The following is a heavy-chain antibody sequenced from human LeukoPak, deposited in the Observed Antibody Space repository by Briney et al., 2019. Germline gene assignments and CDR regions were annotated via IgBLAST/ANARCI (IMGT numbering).Heavy chain of an antibody. Sequence: PSQTLSLTCTVSGGSISSGGYYWSWIRQPPGKGLEWIGYIYHSGSTYYNPSLKSRVTISVDRSKNQFSLKLSSVTAADTAVYYCARVTPYYYYMDVWGKGTTVTVSS. J-gene: IGHJ6*03. D-gene: IGHD2-21*02. CDR1: GGSISSGGYY. CDR3: ARVTPYYYYMDV. V-gene: IGHV4-30-2*01. CDR2: IYHSGST.